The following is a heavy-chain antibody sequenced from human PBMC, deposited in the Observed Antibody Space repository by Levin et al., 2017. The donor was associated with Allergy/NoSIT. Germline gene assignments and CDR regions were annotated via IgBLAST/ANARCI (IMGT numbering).Heavy chain of an antibody. D-gene: IGHD3-22*01. CDR1: GFTFDDYA. CDR2: ISWNSGSI. Sequence: SCAASGFTFDDYAMHWVRQAPGKGLEWVSGISWNSGSIGYADSVKGRFTISRDNAKNSLYLQMNSLRAEDTALYYCAKVERSYYDSSGYTGGAFDSWGQGTMVTVSS. CDR3: AKVERSYYDSSGYTGGAFDS. V-gene: IGHV3-9*01. J-gene: IGHJ3*02.